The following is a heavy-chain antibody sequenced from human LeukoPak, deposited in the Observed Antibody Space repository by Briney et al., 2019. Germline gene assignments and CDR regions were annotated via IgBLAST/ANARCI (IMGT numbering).Heavy chain of an antibody. D-gene: IGHD3-22*01. CDR3: AHSLILGYYYDSRGHFDY. CDR1: GFSLSTSGVG. Sequence: SGPTLVNPTQTLTLTCTFSGFSLSTSGVGVGWIRQPPGKALEWLALIYWNDDKRYSPSLKSRLTITKDTSKNQVVLTMTNMDPVDAATYYCAHSLILGYYYDSRGHFDYWGQGTLVTVSS. J-gene: IGHJ4*02. V-gene: IGHV2-5*01. CDR2: IYWNDDK.